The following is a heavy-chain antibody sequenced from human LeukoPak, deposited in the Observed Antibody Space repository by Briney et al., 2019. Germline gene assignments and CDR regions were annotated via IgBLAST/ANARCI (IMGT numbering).Heavy chain of an antibody. CDR1: GGSISSGGYY. CDR2: IYYSGST. Sequence: PSQTLSLTCTVSGGSISSGGYYWSWIRQHPGKGLEWIGYIYYSGSTYYNPSLKSRVTISVDTSKNQFSLKLSSVTAADTAVYYCASGQPDYDSSGYCSNWGQGTLVTVSS. J-gene: IGHJ4*02. D-gene: IGHD3-22*01. V-gene: IGHV4-31*03. CDR3: ASGQPDYDSSGYCSN.